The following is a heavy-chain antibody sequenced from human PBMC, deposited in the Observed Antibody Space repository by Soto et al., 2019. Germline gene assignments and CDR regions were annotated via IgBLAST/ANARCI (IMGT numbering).Heavy chain of an antibody. D-gene: IGHD4-17*01. CDR3: AREVGYGDFSAALLD. CDR1: GGTFSSHS. Sequence: ASVKVSCKASGGTFSSHSINWVRQAPGQGLEWMGGVISLFGTANYAHNFKGRVTITADQSTSTAYMELNSLRSDDTAVYYCAREVGYGDFSAALLDWGQGTLVTVSS. J-gene: IGHJ4*02. CDR2: VISLFGTA. V-gene: IGHV1-69*13.